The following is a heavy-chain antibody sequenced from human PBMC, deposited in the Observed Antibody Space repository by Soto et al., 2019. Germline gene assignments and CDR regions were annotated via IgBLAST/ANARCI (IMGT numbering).Heavy chain of an antibody. CDR1: GVTLGSYG. D-gene: IGHD3-22*01. CDR3: AKAIENYSTGYYKPFYYFGVDV. J-gene: IGHJ6*02. V-gene: IGHV3-30*18. Sequence: GGALRVSCSASGVTLGSYGMHWVRQAPGKGLEWVAGISYDGSKKYYGESVKGRFTISSDNSKNTLYLQMNSLRVEDTAVYYCAKAIENYSTGYYKPFYYFGVDVWGQGTTVTVSS. CDR2: ISYDGSKK.